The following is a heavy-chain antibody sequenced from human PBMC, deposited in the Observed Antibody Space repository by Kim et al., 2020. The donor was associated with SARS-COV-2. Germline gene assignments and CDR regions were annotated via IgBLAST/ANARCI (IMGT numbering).Heavy chain of an antibody. D-gene: IGHD2-8*02. CDR3: AKSLQPGAGYFHYYATDV. V-gene: IGHV3-30*18. Sequence: GGSLRLSCEGSGFTFSDTGIHWVRQAPAKGLEWVAVISYDGTDKYYLESVKGRFTISRDNSKNTLYLQMNRLRSDDSAIYYCAKSLQPGAGYFHYYATDV. CDR2: ISYDGTDK. J-gene: IGHJ6*01. CDR1: GFTFSDTG.